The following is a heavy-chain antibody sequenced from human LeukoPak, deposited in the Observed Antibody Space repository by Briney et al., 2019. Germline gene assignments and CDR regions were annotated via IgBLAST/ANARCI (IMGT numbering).Heavy chain of an antibody. J-gene: IGHJ4*02. CDR1: GFTVSSKY. D-gene: IGHD2-2*01. Sequence: AGGSLRLSCAASGFTVSSKYMSWVRQAPGKGLEWVSVIYSGGSTYYADSVKGRFTTSRDNSKNTLYLQMNSLRAEDTAVYYCARGCSSTSCYGFDYWGQGTLVTVSS. CDR2: IYSGGST. V-gene: IGHV3-53*01. CDR3: ARGCSSTSCYGFDY.